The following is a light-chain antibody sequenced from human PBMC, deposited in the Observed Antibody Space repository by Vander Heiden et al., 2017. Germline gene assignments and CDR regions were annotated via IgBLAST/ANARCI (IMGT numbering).Light chain of an antibody. J-gene: IGLJ2*01. V-gene: IGLV2-11*01. CDR3: SSYAGSVI. CDR2: DVT. Sequence: QSALTQPRSVSGSPGQSVTMSCTGTSSDVGDYNYVSWYQQHPDKAPELLIYDVTKRRSGVPDRFSGSKSDNTASLTISGLQAEDEADYYCSSYAGSVIFGGGTKLTVL. CDR1: SSDVGDYNY.